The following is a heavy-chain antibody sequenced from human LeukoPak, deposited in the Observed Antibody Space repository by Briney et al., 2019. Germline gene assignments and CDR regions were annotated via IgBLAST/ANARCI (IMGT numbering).Heavy chain of an antibody. V-gene: IGHV4-39*07. CDR3: ACSGLVDY. CDR2: IYYSGST. CDR1: GGSISSSSYY. D-gene: IGHD3-10*02. J-gene: IGHJ4*02. Sequence: SETLSLTCTVSGGSISSSSYYWGWIRQPPGKGLEWIGSIYYSGSTYYNPSLKSRVTISVDTSKNQFSLKLSSVTAADTAVYYCACSGLVDYWGQGTLVTVSS.